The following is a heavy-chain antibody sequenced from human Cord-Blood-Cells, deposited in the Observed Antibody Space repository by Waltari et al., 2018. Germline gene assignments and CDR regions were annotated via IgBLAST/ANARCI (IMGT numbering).Heavy chain of an antibody. CDR1: GGTFSSYA. J-gene: IGHJ6*02. CDR3: ASPNRRTYYYYYGMDV. Sequence: QVQLVQSGAEVKKPGSSVQVSCKASGGTFSSYAISWVRQAPGQGLEWMGGIIPTFGTANYAQKFQGRVTITADESTSTAYMELSSLRSEDTAVYYCASPNRRTYYYYYGMDVWGQGTTVTVSS. V-gene: IGHV1-69*01. CDR2: IIPTFGTA.